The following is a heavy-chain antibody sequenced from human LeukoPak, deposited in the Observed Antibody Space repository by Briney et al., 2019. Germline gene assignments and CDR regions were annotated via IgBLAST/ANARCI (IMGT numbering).Heavy chain of an antibody. CDR1: GFTFSSYW. V-gene: IGHV3-33*08. D-gene: IGHD3-22*01. CDR3: ARWPSSSGYYYFDY. J-gene: IGHJ4*02. CDR2: IWYDGSVN. Sequence: GGSLRLSCVASGFTFSSYWMHWVRQAPGKGLEWVAFIWYDGSVNYYANSVKGRFTISRDNSKNTLYLQMDSLRAEDTAVYYCARWPSSSGYYYFDYWGQGTLVTVSS.